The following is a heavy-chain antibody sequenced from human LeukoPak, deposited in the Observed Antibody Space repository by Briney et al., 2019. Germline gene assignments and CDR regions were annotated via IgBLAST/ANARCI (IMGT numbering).Heavy chain of an antibody. V-gene: IGHV4-39*07. D-gene: IGHD4-17*01. CDR1: GGSISSSSYY. CDR3: ARRGDGDPVDY. J-gene: IGHJ4*02. CDR2: IYYSGST. Sequence: PSETLSLTCTVSGGSISSSSYYWGWIRQPPGKGLEWIGSIYYSGSTYYNPSLKSRVTISVDTSKNQFSLKLSSVTAADTAVYYCARRGDGDPVDYWGQGTLVTVSS.